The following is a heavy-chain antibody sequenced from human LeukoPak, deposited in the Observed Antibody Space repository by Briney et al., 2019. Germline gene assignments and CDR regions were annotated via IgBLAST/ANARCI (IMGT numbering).Heavy chain of an antibody. Sequence: PGGSLRLSCAASGFTFDDYAMHWVRQAPGKGLEWVSGISWNSGSIGYADSVKGRFTISRDNAKNSLYLQMNSLRAEDTAVYYCARGALKYGMDVWGQGTTVTVSS. CDR2: ISWNSGSI. CDR1: GFTFDDYA. J-gene: IGHJ6*02. V-gene: IGHV3-9*01. CDR3: ARGALKYGMDV.